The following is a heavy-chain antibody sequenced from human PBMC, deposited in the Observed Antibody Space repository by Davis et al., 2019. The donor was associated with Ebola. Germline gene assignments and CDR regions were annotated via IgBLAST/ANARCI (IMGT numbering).Heavy chain of an antibody. CDR1: GFTFSSYW. Sequence: HTGGSLRLSCAASGFTFSSYWMHWVCQAPGKGLVWVSRINSDGSSTSYADSVKGRFTISRDNAKNTLYLQMNSLRAEDTAVYYCARPERSIRTTPGHWGQGTLVTVSS. J-gene: IGHJ4*02. V-gene: IGHV3-74*01. CDR3: ARPERSIRTTPGH. D-gene: IGHD1/OR15-1a*01. CDR2: INSDGSST.